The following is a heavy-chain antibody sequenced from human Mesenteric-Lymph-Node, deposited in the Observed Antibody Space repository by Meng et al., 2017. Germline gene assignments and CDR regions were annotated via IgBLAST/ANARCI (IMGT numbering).Heavy chain of an antibody. J-gene: IGHJ4*02. CDR3: AHRPVAGYFDY. Sequence: IPLKETCPTLVKPTQSLTLTCTFARFSFTTTGVGVAWIRQPPGKALEWLAVIYWDDDYRYIPSLESRLSITKDTSKNQVVLTMTNMEHVDTATYYCAHRPVAGYFDYWGQGTLVTVSS. CDR2: IYWDDDY. CDR1: RFSFTTTGVG. D-gene: IGHD6-19*01. V-gene: IGHV2-5*02.